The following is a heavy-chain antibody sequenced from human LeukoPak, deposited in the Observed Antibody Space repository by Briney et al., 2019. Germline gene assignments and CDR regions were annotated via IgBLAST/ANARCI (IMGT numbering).Heavy chain of an antibody. J-gene: IGHJ4*02. V-gene: IGHV3-9*01. CDR3: AKVKRGYSYGYYFDY. CDR2: ISWNSGSI. CDR1: GFTFDDYA. Sequence: GGSLRLSCAASGFTFDDYAMHWVRQAPGKGLEWVSGISWNSGSIGYADSVKGRFTISRDNAKNSLYLQMNSLRAEDTALYYCAKVKRGYSYGYYFDYWGQGTLVTVSS. D-gene: IGHD5-18*01.